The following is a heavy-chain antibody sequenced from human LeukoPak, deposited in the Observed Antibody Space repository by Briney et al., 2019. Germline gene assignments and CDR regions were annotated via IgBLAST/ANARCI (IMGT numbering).Heavy chain of an antibody. CDR1: GFSFSTYS. CDR3: ARGYDILTGYSHFDY. J-gene: IGHJ4*02. V-gene: IGHV3-48*04. D-gene: IGHD3-9*01. CDR2: ISSSGSTI. Sequence: GGSLRLSCAASGFSFSTYSMSWVRQAPGKGLEWVSYISSSGSTIYYADSVKGRFTISRDNAKNSLYLQMNSLRAEDTAVYYCARGYDILTGYSHFDYWGQGTLVTVSS.